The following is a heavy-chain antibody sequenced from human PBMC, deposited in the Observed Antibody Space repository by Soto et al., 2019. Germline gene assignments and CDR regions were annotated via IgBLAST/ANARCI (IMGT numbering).Heavy chain of an antibody. D-gene: IGHD1-26*01. CDR3: ALAISGSYCFYY. CDR1: GYTFTSYD. CDR2: MNPNSGNT. J-gene: IGHJ4*02. V-gene: IGHV1-8*01. Sequence: QVQLVQSGAEVKKPGASVKVSCKASGYTFTSYDINWVRQATGQGLEWMGWMNPNSGNTGYAQKFQGRVTMTRNTSISTAYMEQSSLRSEYSVLHYCALAISGSYCFYYWGQGTLVTVSS.